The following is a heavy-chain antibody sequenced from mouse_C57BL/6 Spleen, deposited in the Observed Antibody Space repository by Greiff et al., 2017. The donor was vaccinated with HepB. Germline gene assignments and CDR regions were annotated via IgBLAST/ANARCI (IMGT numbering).Heavy chain of an antibody. CDR2: INPNNGGT. CDR1: GYTFTDYN. CDR3: ARRNYGSRGGYFDY. V-gene: IGHV1-22*01. D-gene: IGHD1-1*01. J-gene: IGHJ2*01. Sequence: VQLKQSGPELVKPGASVKMSCKASGYTFTDYNMHWVKQSHGKSLEWIGYINPNNGGTSYNQKFKGKATLTVNKSSSTAYMELRSLTSEDSAVYYCARRNYGSRGGYFDYWGQGTTLTVSS.